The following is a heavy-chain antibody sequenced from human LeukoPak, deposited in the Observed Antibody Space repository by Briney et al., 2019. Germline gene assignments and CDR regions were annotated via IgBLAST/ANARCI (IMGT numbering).Heavy chain of an antibody. CDR3: AKPGSGTYFTHSWSDP. CDR1: GFTVSSNYA. Sequence: GGSLRLSCAASGFTVSSNYAMSWVRQAPGKGLEWVSTISGDTTYYADSVKGRFTISRDNSKTTLYLQLNSLRVEDTAVYYCAKPGSGTYFTHSWSDPWGRGTLVTVSS. D-gene: IGHD1-26*01. V-gene: IGHV3-23*01. J-gene: IGHJ5*02. CDR2: ISGDTT.